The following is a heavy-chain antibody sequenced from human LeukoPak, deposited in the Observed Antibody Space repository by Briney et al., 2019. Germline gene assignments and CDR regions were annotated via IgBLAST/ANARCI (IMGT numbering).Heavy chain of an antibody. Sequence: SQTLSLTCTVSGDSINSGGFYWTWIRQHPGKGLEWIGYIYSSGNTYHNPSLKSRVIISLDTPKNQFSLKLSSVTAADTAVYYCARGAYTYGSDAFAIWGQGTMVAVSS. D-gene: IGHD5-18*01. CDR3: ARGAYTYGSDAFAI. J-gene: IGHJ3*02. CDR2: IYSSGNT. V-gene: IGHV4-31*03. CDR1: GDSINSGGFY.